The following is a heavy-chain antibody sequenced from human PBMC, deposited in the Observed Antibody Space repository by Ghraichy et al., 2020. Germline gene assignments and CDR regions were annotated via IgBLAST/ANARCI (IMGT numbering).Heavy chain of an antibody. CDR1: GYAFSNYG. Sequence: ASVKVSCKASGYAFSNYGISWVRQAPGQGLEWMGWISVQNGNANYAHKLQDRVTLTTDTSTNTAFMELKNLRSDDTAVYYCARGVGSVDMVPGYWGQGTLVTVSS. V-gene: IGHV1-18*04. D-gene: IGHD3-10*01. J-gene: IGHJ4*02. CDR2: ISVQNGNA. CDR3: ARGVGSVDMVPGY.